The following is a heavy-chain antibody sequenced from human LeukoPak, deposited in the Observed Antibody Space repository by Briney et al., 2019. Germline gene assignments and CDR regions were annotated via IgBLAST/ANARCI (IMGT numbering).Heavy chain of an antibody. Sequence: RPSETLSLTCTVSGGSISSSSYYWGWIRQPPGKGLEWIGSIYYSGSTYYNPSLKSRVTISVDTSKNQFSLKLSSVTAADTAVYYCARGQIQLWSRRSRRYDYWGQGTLVTVSS. V-gene: IGHV4-39*01. CDR2: IYYSGST. CDR3: ARGQIQLWSRRSRRYDY. J-gene: IGHJ4*02. D-gene: IGHD5-18*01. CDR1: GGSISSSSYY.